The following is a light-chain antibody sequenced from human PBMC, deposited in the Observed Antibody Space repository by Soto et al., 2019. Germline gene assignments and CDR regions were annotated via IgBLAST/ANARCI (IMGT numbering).Light chain of an antibody. CDR1: SSDVGAYNY. CDR3: SSYTTDSTYV. J-gene: IGLJ1*01. Sequence: QSALTQPASVSGSPGQSITISCTGTSSDVGAYNYVSWYQQRPGKAPKLMIYEVSSRPSGISSRLSGSKSGNTASLTISGLQAEDEADYFCSSYTTDSTYVFATGTQLTVL. CDR2: EVS. V-gene: IGLV2-14*01.